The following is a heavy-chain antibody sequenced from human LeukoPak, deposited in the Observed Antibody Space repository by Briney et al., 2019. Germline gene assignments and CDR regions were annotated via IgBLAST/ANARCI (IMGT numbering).Heavy chain of an antibody. J-gene: IGHJ4*02. CDR3: ARYHSGYDDY. V-gene: IGHV4-39*07. CDR1: GGSVSISSYY. CDR2: IYYSGNT. D-gene: IGHD5-12*01. Sequence: SETLSLTCTVSGGSVSISSYYWGWIRQPPGKGLVWIGTIYYSGNTYYNPSLKSRLAISLDTSKNQFSLQLTSVTAADTAVYYCARYHSGYDDYWGQGTLVTVSS.